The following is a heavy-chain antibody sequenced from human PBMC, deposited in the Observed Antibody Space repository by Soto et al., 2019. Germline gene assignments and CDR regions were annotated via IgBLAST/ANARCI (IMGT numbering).Heavy chain of an antibody. CDR2: ISAYNGNT. CDR1: GSTFTSYG. D-gene: IGHD1-26*01. V-gene: IGHV1-18*01. CDR3: ASDRFRGTYYLRGVTYFFEE. J-gene: IGHJ4*02. Sequence: ASVKVSCKASGSTFTSYGISWVRQAPGQGLEWMGWISAYNGNTNSAQKLQGRVTMTTDTSTSTAYMELRSLRAEDTAVYYCASDRFRGTYYLRGVTYFFEEWGQGAPVTVSS.